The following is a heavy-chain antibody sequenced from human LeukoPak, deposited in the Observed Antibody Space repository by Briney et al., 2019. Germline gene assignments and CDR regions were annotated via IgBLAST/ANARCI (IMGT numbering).Heavy chain of an antibody. D-gene: IGHD3-10*01. V-gene: IGHV3-21*01. CDR3: AREWRYYGSGSYYWTGSAFDI. CDR2: ISSSSSYI. Sequence: PGRSLRLSCAASGFTFSGYAVHWVRQAPGKGLEWVSSISSSSSYIYYADPVKGRFTISRDNAKNSLYLQMNSLRAEDTAVYYCAREWRYYGSGSYYWTGSAFDIWGQGTMVTVSS. CDR1: GFTFSGYA. J-gene: IGHJ3*02.